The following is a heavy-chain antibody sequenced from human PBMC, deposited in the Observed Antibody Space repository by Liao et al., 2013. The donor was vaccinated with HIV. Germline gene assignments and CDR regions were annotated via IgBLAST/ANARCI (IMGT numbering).Heavy chain of an antibody. CDR1: GASITTYY. CDR2: VFHSGST. J-gene: IGHJ3*02. Sequence: QVQLQESGPGLAKPSETLSLTCTVSGASITTYYWNWIRQPPGRGLEWIGYVFHSGSTTYNPSLNSRVTMSVDTSRSQFSLKLTSVTAADTAVYYCAKWAGDIHAFDIWGQGTMVTVSS. CDR3: AKWAGDIHAFDI. D-gene: IGHD1-26*01. V-gene: IGHV4-59*01.